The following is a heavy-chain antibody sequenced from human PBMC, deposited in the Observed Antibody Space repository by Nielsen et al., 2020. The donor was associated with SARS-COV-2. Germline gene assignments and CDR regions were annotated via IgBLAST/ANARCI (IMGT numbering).Heavy chain of an antibody. J-gene: IGHJ3*02. CDR2: TSASGAST. Sequence: GESLKISCAASGFTFNIYAMAWVRRAPGRGLEWVSGTSASGASTYYADSVKGRFIISRDNSRNTLYLQMNSLRVEDTAIYFCAKDDVVRGDAFDIWGQGTMVTVSS. CDR3: AKDDVVRGDAFDI. V-gene: IGHV3-23*01. CDR1: GFTFNIYA. D-gene: IGHD3-10*01.